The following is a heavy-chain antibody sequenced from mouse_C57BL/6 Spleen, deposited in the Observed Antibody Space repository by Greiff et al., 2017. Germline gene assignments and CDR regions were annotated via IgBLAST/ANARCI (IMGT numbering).Heavy chain of an antibody. J-gene: IGHJ4*01. CDR1: GYTFTSYW. D-gene: IGHD1-1*01. CDR3: ARADGSSFSMDY. Sequence: QVQLQQPGAELVKPGASVKLSCKASGYTFTSYWMQWVKQRPGQGLEWIGEIDPSDSYTNYNQKFKGKATLTVETSSSTAYMQLSSLTSEDSAVYYCARADGSSFSMDYWVQGTSVTVSS. V-gene: IGHV1-50*01. CDR2: IDPSDSYT.